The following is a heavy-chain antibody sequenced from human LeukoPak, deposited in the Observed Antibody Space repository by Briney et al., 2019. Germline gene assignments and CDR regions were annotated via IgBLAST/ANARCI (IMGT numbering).Heavy chain of an antibody. CDR3: ASASSGWAVDLYYFDY. J-gene: IGHJ4*02. D-gene: IGHD6-19*01. CDR1: GFTFSSYS. V-gene: IGHV3-21*01. Sequence: GGSLRLSCAASGFTFSSYSMSWVRQAPGKGLEWVSSISSTSSYTYYADSVKGRFTISRDNAKNSLYLPMNSLRAEDTAVYYCASASSGWAVDLYYFDYWGQRALVTVSS. CDR2: ISSTSSYT.